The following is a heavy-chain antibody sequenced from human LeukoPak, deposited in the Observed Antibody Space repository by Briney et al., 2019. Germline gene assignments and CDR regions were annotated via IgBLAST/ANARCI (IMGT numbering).Heavy chain of an antibody. D-gene: IGHD6-13*01. CDR3: ARDLGPRVFDY. CDR1: GGSISGYY. Sequence: SETLSLTCTVSGGSISGYYWSWIRQPPGKGLEWIGYIYYSGSTNYNPSLKSRVTISVDTSKNQFSLKLSSVTAADTAVYYCARDLGPRVFDYWGQGTLVTVSS. CDR2: IYYSGST. J-gene: IGHJ4*02. V-gene: IGHV4-59*01.